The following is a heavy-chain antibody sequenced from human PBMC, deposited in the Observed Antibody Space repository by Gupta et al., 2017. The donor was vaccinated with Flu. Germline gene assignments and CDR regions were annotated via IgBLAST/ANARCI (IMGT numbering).Heavy chain of an antibody. CDR2: IVAIFGTT. V-gene: IGHV1-69*01. D-gene: IGHD1-20*01. Sequence: QVQLVQSGAEVKKPGSSVKVSCKASGGTFSNYAISWVRQAPGQGLEWMGGIVAIFGTTNYAQKFQGRVKVTADESTSTVYMELTSLTSDDTAVYYCARAGPNNWILHGWDVWAKGPRSPSP. J-gene: IGHJ6*02. CDR1: GGTFSNYA. CDR3: ARAGPNNWILHGWDV.